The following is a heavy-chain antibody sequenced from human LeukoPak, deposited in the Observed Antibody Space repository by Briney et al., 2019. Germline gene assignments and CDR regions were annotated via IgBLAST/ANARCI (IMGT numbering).Heavy chain of an antibody. J-gene: IGHJ6*02. V-gene: IGHV3-23*01. CDR1: GFTFSSYA. CDR2: ISGSGGST. CDR3: AREKYCSSTSCTYYYYYGMDV. Sequence: GGSLRLSCAASGFTFSSYAMSWVRQAPGKGLEWVSAISGSGGSTYYADSVKGRFTISRDNSKNTLYLQMNSLRAEDTAVYYCAREKYCSSTSCTYYYYYGMDVWGQGTTVTVSS. D-gene: IGHD2-2*01.